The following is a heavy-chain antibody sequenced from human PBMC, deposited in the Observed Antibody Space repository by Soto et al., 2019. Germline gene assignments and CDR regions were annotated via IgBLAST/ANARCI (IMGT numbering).Heavy chain of an antibody. CDR1: GYTFTSYD. CDR2: MNPNSGNT. J-gene: IGHJ6*01. CDR3: ARGLERSSSRLGVQERIYGMDV. D-gene: IGHD6-6*01. V-gene: IGHV1-8*01. Sequence: VKVSCKACGYTFTSYDINWVQQATRQGLEWLGWMNPNSGNTGYAKKFQGRVKMNRNTSISTAYMELSRLRSEDTAVYYWARGLERSSSRLGVQERIYGMDVWGQGTTVTVSS.